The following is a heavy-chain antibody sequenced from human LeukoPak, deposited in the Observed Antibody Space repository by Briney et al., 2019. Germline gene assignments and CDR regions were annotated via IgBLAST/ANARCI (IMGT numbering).Heavy chain of an antibody. CDR2: IYYSGST. V-gene: IGHV4-39*07. J-gene: IGHJ4*02. Sequence: SETLSLTCTVSGGSISSSSYYWGWIRQPPGKGLEWIGSIYYSGSTYYNPSLKSRVTISVDTSKNQFSLKLSSVTAADTAVYYCARDNLDFSRGFDHWGQGTLVTVSS. CDR1: GGSISSSSYY. CDR3: ARDNLDFSRGFDH. D-gene: IGHD3-3*01.